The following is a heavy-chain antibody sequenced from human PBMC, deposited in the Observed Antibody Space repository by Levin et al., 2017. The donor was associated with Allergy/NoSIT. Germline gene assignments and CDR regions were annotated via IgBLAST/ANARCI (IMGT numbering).Heavy chain of an antibody. CDR1: GFTFSSYG. CDR3: AKGNSSGWYSQFDY. CDR2: ISYDGSNK. V-gene: IGHV3-30*18. Sequence: GESLKISCAASGFTFSSYGMHWVRQAPGKGLEWVAVISYDGSNKYYADSVKGRFTISRDNSKNTLYLQMNSLRAEDTAVYYCAKGNSSGWYSQFDYWGQGTLVTVSS. J-gene: IGHJ4*02. D-gene: IGHD6-19*01.